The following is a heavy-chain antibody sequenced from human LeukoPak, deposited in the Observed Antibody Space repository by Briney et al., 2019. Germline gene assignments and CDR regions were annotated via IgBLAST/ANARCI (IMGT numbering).Heavy chain of an antibody. D-gene: IGHD3-22*01. V-gene: IGHV3-11*04. J-gene: IGHJ6*04. CDR2: IKGNGATT. Sequence: NSGGSLRLSCEASGFTFSNYYMSWIRQAPGKGLEWVSHIKGNGATTYYADSVRGRFTISRDNAKNTVYLQMNSLRAEDTAVYYCARELLDYYDSSGLDVWGKGTTVTISS. CDR3: ARELLDYYDSSGLDV. CDR1: GFTFSNYY.